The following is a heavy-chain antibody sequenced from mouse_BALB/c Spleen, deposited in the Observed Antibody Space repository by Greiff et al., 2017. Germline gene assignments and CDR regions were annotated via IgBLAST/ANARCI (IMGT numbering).Heavy chain of an antibody. Sequence: EVQLQQSGAELVKPGASVKLSCTASGFNIKDTYMHWVKQRPEQGLEWIGRIDPANGNTKYDPKFPGKATITADTSSNTAYLQLSSLTSEDTAVYYCAREKGYYGSSAWFAYWGQGTLVTVAA. CDR2: IDPANGNT. J-gene: IGHJ3*01. CDR1: GFNIKDTY. D-gene: IGHD1-1*01. CDR3: AREKGYYGSSAWFAY. V-gene: IGHV14-3*02.